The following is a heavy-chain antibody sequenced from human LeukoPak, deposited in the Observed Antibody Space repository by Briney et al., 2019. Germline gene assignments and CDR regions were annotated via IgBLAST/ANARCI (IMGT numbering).Heavy chain of an antibody. CDR3: NVDYYNYDLDV. D-gene: IGHD2-21*01. CDR1: GGSISSYY. J-gene: IGHJ6*02. CDR2: IYYSGST. Sequence: SETLSLTCTVSGGSISSYYWNWIRQPPGKGLEWIGYIYYSGSTNYNPSLKSRVTISVDTSKNQFSLKLSSVTAADTAVYYCNVDYYNYDLDVWGQGTTVTVSS. V-gene: IGHV4-59*12.